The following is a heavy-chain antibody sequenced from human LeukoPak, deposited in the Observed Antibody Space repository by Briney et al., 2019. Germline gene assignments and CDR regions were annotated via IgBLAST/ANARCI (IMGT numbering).Heavy chain of an antibody. D-gene: IGHD6-19*01. Sequence: GGSLRLSCAASGFTLSSYAMSWVRQAPGKGLEWVSAISGSGGSTYYADSVKGRFTSSRDNSKNTLYLQVNSLRAEDSAVYYCAKPLTYSSGWDAFDIWGQGTMVTVSS. J-gene: IGHJ3*02. CDR1: GFTLSSYA. CDR2: ISGSGGST. V-gene: IGHV3-23*01. CDR3: AKPLTYSSGWDAFDI.